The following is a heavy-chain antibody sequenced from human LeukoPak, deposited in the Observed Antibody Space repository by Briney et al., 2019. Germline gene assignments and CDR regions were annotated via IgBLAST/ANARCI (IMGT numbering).Heavy chain of an antibody. Sequence: SETLSLTCTVSVGSISSYYWSWIRQPPGKGLEWIGYIYYSGSTNYNPSLKSRVTISVDRSKNQFSLKLSSVTAADTAVYYCARSPPSGAFDIWGQGTMVTVSS. D-gene: IGHD3-10*01. V-gene: IGHV4-59*12. CDR3: ARSPPSGAFDI. J-gene: IGHJ3*02. CDR2: IYYSGST. CDR1: VGSISSYY.